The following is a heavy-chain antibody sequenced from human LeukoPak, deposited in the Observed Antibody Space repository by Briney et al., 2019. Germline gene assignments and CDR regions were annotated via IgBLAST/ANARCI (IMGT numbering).Heavy chain of an antibody. J-gene: IGHJ4*02. CDR2: IYYSGST. CDR1: GGSISSGGYY. Sequence: SETLSLTCTVSGGSISSGGYYWSWIRQHPGKGLEWIGYIYYSGSTYYNPSLKSRVSISVDTSKNQFSLKLSSVTAADTAVYYCARGGGFTVSDFDYWGQGTLVTVSS. V-gene: IGHV4-31*03. D-gene: IGHD4-11*01. CDR3: ARGGGFTVSDFDY.